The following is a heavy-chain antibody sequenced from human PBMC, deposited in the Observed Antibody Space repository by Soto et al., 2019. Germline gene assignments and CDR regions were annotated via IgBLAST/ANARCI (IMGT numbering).Heavy chain of an antibody. CDR1: GFTFSSYA. Sequence: GGSLRLSCAASGFTFSSYAMSWVRQDPGKGLEWVSAISGSGGSTYYADSVKGRFTISRDDSKNTLYLQMNSLRAEDTAVYYCAKDDNEKSSSWYFRPNWFDPWGQGTLVTASS. D-gene: IGHD6-13*01. V-gene: IGHV3-23*01. CDR2: ISGSGGST. CDR3: AKDDNEKSSSWYFRPNWFDP. J-gene: IGHJ5*02.